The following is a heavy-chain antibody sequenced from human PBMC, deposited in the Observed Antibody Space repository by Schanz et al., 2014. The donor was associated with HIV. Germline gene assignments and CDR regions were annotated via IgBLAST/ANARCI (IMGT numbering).Heavy chain of an antibody. CDR2: ISGSGGST. D-gene: IGHD4-17*01. CDR3: AKGGFYGDYVSYYYGLDV. Sequence: EVQLVESGGGLVKPGGSLRLSCAASGFTFSSYAMSWVRQAPGKGLEWVSAISGSGGSTYYADSVKGRFTISRDNSKNTLYLQMNSLRAEDTAVYYCAKGGFYGDYVSYYYGLDVWGQGTTVTVSS. J-gene: IGHJ6*02. V-gene: IGHV3-23*04. CDR1: GFTFSSYA.